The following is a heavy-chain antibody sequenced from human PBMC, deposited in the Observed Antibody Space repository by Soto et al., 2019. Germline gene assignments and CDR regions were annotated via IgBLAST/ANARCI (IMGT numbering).Heavy chain of an antibody. D-gene: IGHD1-26*01. J-gene: IGHJ4*02. Sequence: GGSLRLSCAASQFKFRNHAMAWVRKAPGKGLEWVSHVTASGSTTYYADSVKGRFTISRDNSKNTVYLQMSALRGEDTAIYFCAKDRGSGSGYYYDSWGQGILVTVSS. CDR2: VTASGSTT. CDR3: AKDRGSGSGYYYDS. V-gene: IGHV3-23*01. CDR1: QFKFRNHA.